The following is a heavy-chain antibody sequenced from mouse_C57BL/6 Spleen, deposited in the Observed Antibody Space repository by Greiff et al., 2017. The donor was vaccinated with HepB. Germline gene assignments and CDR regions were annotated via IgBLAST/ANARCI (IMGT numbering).Heavy chain of an antibody. D-gene: IGHD1-1*01. V-gene: IGHV1-64*01. CDR2: IHPNSGST. CDR3: ARRNYYGTPYYFDY. J-gene: IGHJ2*01. Sequence: QVQLKQPGAELVKPGASVKLSCKASGYTFTSYWMHWVKQRPGQGLEWIGMIHPNSGSTNYNEKFKSKATLTVDKSSSTAYMQLSSLTSEDSAVYYCARRNYYGTPYYFDYWGQGTTLTVSS. CDR1: GYTFTSYW.